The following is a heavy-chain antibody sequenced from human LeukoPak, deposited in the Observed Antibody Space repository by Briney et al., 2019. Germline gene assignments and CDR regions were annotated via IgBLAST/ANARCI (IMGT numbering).Heavy chain of an antibody. CDR2: INPNSGGT. CDR1: GYTSTGYY. CDR3: ARDLPTRYYYDSSGYAPIDY. J-gene: IGHJ4*02. Sequence: ASVKVSCKASGYTSTGYYMHWVRQAPGQGLEWMGWINPNSGGTNYAQKFQGRVTMTRDTSISTAYMELSRLRSDDTAVYYCARDLPTRYYYDSSGYAPIDYWGQGTLVTVSS. D-gene: IGHD3-22*01. V-gene: IGHV1-2*02.